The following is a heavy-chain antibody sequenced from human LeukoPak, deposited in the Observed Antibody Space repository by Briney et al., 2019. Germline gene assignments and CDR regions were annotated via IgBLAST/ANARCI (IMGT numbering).Heavy chain of an antibody. J-gene: IGHJ6*03. CDR1: GGSISSSSYY. V-gene: IGHV4-39*07. Sequence: SETLSLTCTVSGGSISSSSYYWGWIRQPPGKGLEWIGSIYYSGSTYYNPSLKSRVTISVDTSKNQFSLKLSSVTAADTAVYYCARVPLKFRVGPSGGEYYYMDVWGKGTTVIVSS. CDR2: IYYSGST. D-gene: IGHD2-21*01. CDR3: ARVPLKFRVGPSGGEYYYMDV.